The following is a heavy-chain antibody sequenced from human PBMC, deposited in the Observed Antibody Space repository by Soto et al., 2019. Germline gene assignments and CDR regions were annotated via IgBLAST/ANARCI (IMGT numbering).Heavy chain of an antibody. Sequence: PGGSLRLSCVASGFTFSAYAMSWVRQAPGKGLEWVSVIGGSDGGTNYADSVKGRFTISRDNSKNTLYLQMNSLRAEDTAVYYCAKDPYCISTACPPSDVWGKGTTVTVSS. V-gene: IGHV3-23*01. CDR3: AKDPYCISTACPPSDV. CDR2: IGGSDGGT. J-gene: IGHJ6*04. D-gene: IGHD2-2*01. CDR1: GFTFSAYA.